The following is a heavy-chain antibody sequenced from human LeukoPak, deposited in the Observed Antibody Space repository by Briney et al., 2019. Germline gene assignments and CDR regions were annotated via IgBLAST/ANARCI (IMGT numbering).Heavy chain of an antibody. D-gene: IGHD3-10*01. CDR1: GDIFSRYA. CDR3: AGDPPGTPIGFDI. V-gene: IGHV1-69*13. CDR2: IIPMSGTA. Sequence: SVKVSCKASGDIFSRYAISWVRQAPGQGLEWMGRIIPMSGTASHSHDRITITADQSTSTAYMLLSSLISDDTAVYFCAGDPPGTPIGFDIWGQGTMVTVSS. J-gene: IGHJ3*02.